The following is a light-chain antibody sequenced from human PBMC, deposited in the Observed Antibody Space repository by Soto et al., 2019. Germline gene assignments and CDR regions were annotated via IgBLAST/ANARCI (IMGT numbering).Light chain of an antibody. V-gene: IGKV1-5*01. J-gene: IGKJ1*01. CDR2: DAS. CDR1: QSISTW. Sequence: DVQMTQSPSTLSASVGDRVTITCRASQSISTWLAWYQQKPGRAPKLLMFDASNLQSGVPSRFSGSGSGTEFTLTINSLQPDDLATYFCQQFKSGTWTFGQGTKVDIK. CDR3: QQFKSGTWT.